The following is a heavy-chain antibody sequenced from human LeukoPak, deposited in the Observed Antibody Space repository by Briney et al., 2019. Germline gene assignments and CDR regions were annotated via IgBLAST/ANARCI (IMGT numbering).Heavy chain of an antibody. Sequence: ASVKVSCKASGYTFTSYYMHWVRQAPGQGLEWMGIINPSDDSTNYAQKFQGRVTMTRDTSSSTVYMDLSSLRSEDTAVYYCARRDYYGSSAFLDYWGQGTLVTVSS. V-gene: IGHV1-46*01. J-gene: IGHJ4*02. CDR3: ARRDYYGSSAFLDY. CDR1: GYTFTSYY. CDR2: INPSDDST. D-gene: IGHD3-22*01.